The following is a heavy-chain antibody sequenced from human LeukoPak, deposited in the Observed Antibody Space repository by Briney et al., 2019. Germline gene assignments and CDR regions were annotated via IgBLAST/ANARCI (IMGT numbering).Heavy chain of an antibody. CDR2: IGTYDGST. CDR1: GCTFTTYG. CDR3: ARDQPRRGPGNRDY. V-gene: IGHV1-18*01. D-gene: IGHD1-26*01. Sequence: ASVMVSCKASGCTFTTYGINWVRQSPGQGLEWMGWIGTYDGSTNYAQKLRDRVTMMRDTSTSTAYMELRSLRSDDTAVYYCARDQPRRGPGNRDYWGQGTLVTVSS. J-gene: IGHJ4*02.